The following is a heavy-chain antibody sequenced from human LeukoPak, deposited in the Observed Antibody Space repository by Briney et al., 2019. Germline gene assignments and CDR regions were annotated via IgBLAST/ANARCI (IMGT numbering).Heavy chain of an antibody. V-gene: IGHV4-39*01. CDR2: IYYSGST. CDR3: ARGFEDYGGNSAALIDY. D-gene: IGHD4-23*01. Sequence: SETLSLTCTVSGGSISSSSYYWGWIRQPPGKGLEWIGSIYYSGSTYYNPSLKSRVTISVDTSKNQFSLKLSSVTAADTAVYYCARGFEDYGGNSAALIDYWGQGTLVTVSS. CDR1: GGSISSSSYY. J-gene: IGHJ4*02.